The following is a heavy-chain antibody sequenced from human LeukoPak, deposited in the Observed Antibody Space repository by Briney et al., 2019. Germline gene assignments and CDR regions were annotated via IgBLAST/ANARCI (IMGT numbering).Heavy chain of an antibody. CDR3: AGTSDYGDYVGY. D-gene: IGHD4-17*01. CDR2: INYSGST. CDR1: GGSISSSSYY. V-gene: IGHV4-39*01. Sequence: SETLSLTCTVSGGSISSSSYYWGWIRQPPGKGLEWIGSINYSGSTYYNPSLKSRVTISVDTSKNQFSLKLSSVTAADTAVYYCAGTSDYGDYVGYWGQGTLVTVSS. J-gene: IGHJ4*02.